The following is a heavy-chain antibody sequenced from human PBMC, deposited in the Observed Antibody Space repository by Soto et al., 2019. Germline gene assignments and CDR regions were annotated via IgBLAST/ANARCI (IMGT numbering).Heavy chain of an antibody. J-gene: IGHJ5*02. CDR3: ARENGLAAAGIWPDH. CDR1: GFTFSDYA. Sequence: GGSLRLSCAASGFTFSDYALHWVRQAPGKGLEWVAVISYDGSNKYYADSVKGRFTISRDNSKNTMYLQINSLRGEDTAVYFCARENGLAAAGIWPDHWGQGTLVTVSS. V-gene: IGHV3-30*04. D-gene: IGHD6-13*01. CDR2: ISYDGSNK.